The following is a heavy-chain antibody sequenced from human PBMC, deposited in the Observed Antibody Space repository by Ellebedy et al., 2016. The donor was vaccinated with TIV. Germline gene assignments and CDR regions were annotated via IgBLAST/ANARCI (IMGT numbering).Heavy chain of an antibody. Sequence: GGSLRLXXAASGFSVSTNYMSWVRQAPGKGLEWVSVIYSGGSTDYADSVKGRFTISRDNSKNTLYVQMNSLRGEDTAVYYCAGDKGGFQWSDVFAPNPFDLWGQGTMVTVSS. CDR2: IYSGGST. J-gene: IGHJ3*01. D-gene: IGHD3-16*01. CDR1: GFSVSTNY. V-gene: IGHV3-53*01. CDR3: AGDKGGFQWSDVFAPNPFDL.